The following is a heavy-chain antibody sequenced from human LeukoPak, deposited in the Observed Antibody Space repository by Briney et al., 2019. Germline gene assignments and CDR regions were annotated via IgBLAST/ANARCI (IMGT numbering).Heavy chain of an antibody. D-gene: IGHD3-10*01. J-gene: IGHJ4*02. CDR2: ISGSGGST. CDR3: AKMVTMVRGVVSFDY. V-gene: IGHV3-23*01. CDR1: GFTFSSYA. Sequence: GGSLRLSCAASGFTFSSYAMSWVRQAPGKGREWVSAISGSGGSTYYADSVKGRFTISRDNSKNTLYLQMNSLRAEDTAVYYCAKMVTMVRGVVSFDYWGQGTLVTVSS.